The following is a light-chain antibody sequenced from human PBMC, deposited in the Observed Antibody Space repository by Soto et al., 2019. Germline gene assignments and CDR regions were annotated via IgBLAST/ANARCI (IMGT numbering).Light chain of an antibody. V-gene: IGKV1-39*01. CDR3: QQSYSTPRIT. CDR2: AAS. CDR1: QSISSY. Sequence: DIQMTQSPSSLSASVGDRVTITCRASQSISSYLNWYQQKLGKAPKLLIYAASSLQSEVPSRFSASGSGTDFTLTISSLQPEDFATYYCQQSYSTPRITFGHGTRLEIK. J-gene: IGKJ5*01.